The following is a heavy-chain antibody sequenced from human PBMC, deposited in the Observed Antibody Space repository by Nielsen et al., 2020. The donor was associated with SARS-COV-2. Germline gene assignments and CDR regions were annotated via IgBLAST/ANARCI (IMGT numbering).Heavy chain of an antibody. CDR3: AKLLSSGWYEDAFDY. D-gene: IGHD6-19*01. Sequence: GGSLRLSCAASGFTFDDYAMHWVRQAPGKGLEWVSGISWNSGSIGYADSVKGRFTISRDNAKNSLYLQMNSLRAEDTALYYCAKLLSSGWYEDAFDYWGQGTLVTVSS. V-gene: IGHV3-9*01. CDR1: GFTFDDYA. J-gene: IGHJ4*02. CDR2: ISWNSGSI.